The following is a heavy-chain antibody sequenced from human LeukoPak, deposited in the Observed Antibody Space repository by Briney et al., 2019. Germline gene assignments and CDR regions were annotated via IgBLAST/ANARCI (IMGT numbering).Heavy chain of an antibody. D-gene: IGHD6-25*01. CDR3: ASGSSATGYFDY. V-gene: IGHV4-39*01. CDR2: IYYSGST. Sequence: PSETLSLTRTVSGGSISSSSYYWGWIRQPPGKGLEWIGSIYYSGSTYYNPSLKSRVTISVDTSKNQFSLKLSSVTAADTAVYYCASGSSATGYFDYWGQGTLVTVSS. J-gene: IGHJ4*02. CDR1: GGSISSSSYY.